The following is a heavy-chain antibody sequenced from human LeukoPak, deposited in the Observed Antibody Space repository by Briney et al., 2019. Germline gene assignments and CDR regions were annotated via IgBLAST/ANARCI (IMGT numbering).Heavy chain of an antibody. D-gene: IGHD3-22*01. V-gene: IGHV4-59*11. J-gene: IGHJ3*02. CDR1: GDSIGSHY. CDR2: IFYVGST. Sequence: SETLSLTCTVSGDSIGSHYWSWIRQPPGKGLEWIGYIFYVGSTNYDPSLKSRVTISVDTSKNQFSLKLNSVTAADTAVYYCARDYYDSRGEAFDIWGQGTMVTVSS. CDR3: ARDYYDSRGEAFDI.